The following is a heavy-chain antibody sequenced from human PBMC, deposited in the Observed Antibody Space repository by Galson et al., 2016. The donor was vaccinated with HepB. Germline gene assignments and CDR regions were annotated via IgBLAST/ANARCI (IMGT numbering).Heavy chain of an antibody. CDR1: GFSLSTSGMC. J-gene: IGHJ3*02. V-gene: IGHV2-70*11. Sequence: PALVKPTQTLTLTGTFSGFSLSTSGMCVSWIRQPPGKALEWLARIDWDDDKYYSTSLKTRLTISKDTSKNQVVLTMTNMDPVDTATYYCARRSGYDLGGAFDIWGQGTMVTVSS. D-gene: IGHD5-12*01. CDR3: ARRSGYDLGGAFDI. CDR2: IDWDDDK.